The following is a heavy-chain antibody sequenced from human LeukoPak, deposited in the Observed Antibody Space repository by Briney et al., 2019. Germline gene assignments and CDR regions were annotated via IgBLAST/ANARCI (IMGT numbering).Heavy chain of an antibody. V-gene: IGHV1-2*02. Sequence: ASVKVSCKASGYTFTGYYMHWVRQAPGQGLEWMGWINPNSGGTNYAQKFQGRVTMTRDTSISTAYMELSRLRSDDTAVYYCARDPLRYYYDSSGYYDYWGQGTLVTVSS. D-gene: IGHD3-22*01. CDR3: ARDPLRYYYDSSGYYDY. CDR2: INPNSGGT. J-gene: IGHJ4*02. CDR1: GYTFTGYY.